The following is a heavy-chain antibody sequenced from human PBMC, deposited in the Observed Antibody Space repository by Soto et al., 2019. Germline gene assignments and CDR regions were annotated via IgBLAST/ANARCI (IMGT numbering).Heavy chain of an antibody. V-gene: IGHV1-2*02. CDR2: INTKTGGT. Sequence: GASVKVSCKASGYIFTGYYIQWVRQAPGQGLEWMGWINTKTGGTKYAQKFQGRVTMTRDTSINTAYMEVSRLRSDDMAVYYCATDKVAFDMWGQGTMVTVSS. CDR3: ATDKVAFDM. CDR1: GYIFTGYY. D-gene: IGHD3-9*01. J-gene: IGHJ3*02.